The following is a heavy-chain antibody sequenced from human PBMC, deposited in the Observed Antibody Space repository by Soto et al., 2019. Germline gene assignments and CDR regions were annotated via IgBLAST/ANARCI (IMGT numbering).Heavy chain of an antibody. J-gene: IGHJ5*01. CDR3: ASMIGDPVLSFDS. V-gene: IGHV4-59*01. Sequence: QVQLQESGPGLVKPSETLSLTCTVSGGSISSYYWSWIRQPPGKGLEWIGFIFYSGSTSYNPSLKSRVPISTDTSESQFSLKLNSVTAADTAVYYCASMIGDPVLSFDSWGQGTLVAVSS. CDR1: GGSISSYY. CDR2: IFYSGST. D-gene: IGHD3-10*02.